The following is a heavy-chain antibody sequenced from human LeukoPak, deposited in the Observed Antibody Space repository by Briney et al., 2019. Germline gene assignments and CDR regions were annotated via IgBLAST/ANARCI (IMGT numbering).Heavy chain of an antibody. J-gene: IGHJ4*02. D-gene: IGHD6-19*01. CDR1: GFTFSSSA. V-gene: IGHV3-23*01. CDR2: ISASGGST. CDR3: VRNLAVAGTCFDS. Sequence: PGGSLRLSCAASGFTFSSSAMSWVRQVPGKGLEWVSGISASGGSTSYADSVRGRFTISRDNSKNTLYVQMNSLRDEDTAVYYCVRNLAVAGTCFDSWGQGTLVTVSS.